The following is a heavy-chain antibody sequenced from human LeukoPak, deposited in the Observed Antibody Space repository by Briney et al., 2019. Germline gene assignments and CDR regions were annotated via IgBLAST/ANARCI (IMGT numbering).Heavy chain of an antibody. CDR1: GYTFTNYG. CDR3: ARDRLRVFDY. D-gene: IGHD5-12*01. CDR2: ISAYNGDT. J-gene: IGHJ4*02. V-gene: IGHV1-18*01. Sequence: ASVKVSCKASGYTFTNYGLSWVRQAPGQGLEWMGWISAYNGDTYYAQRFHGRVTMTTDTSTSTAYMELSRLRSDDTAVYYCARDRLRVFDYWGQGTLVTVSS.